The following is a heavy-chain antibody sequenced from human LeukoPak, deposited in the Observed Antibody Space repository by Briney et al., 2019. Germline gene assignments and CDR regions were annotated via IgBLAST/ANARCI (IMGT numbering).Heavy chain of an antibody. V-gene: IGHV3-23*01. D-gene: IGHD4-17*01. CDR2: ISGSGGST. Sequence: QPGGSLRLSCAASGFTFSSYAMSWVRQAPWKGLEWVSAISGSGGSTYYADSVKGRFTICRDNSKNKLYLQMNSLRAEDTAVYYCAKDRYDYGDYVQLPHPGWFDPWGQGTLVTVSS. J-gene: IGHJ5*02. CDR1: GFTFSSYA. CDR3: AKDRYDYGDYVQLPHPGWFDP.